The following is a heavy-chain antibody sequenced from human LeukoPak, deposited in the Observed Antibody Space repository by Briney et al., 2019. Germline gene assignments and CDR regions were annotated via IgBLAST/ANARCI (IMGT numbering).Heavy chain of an antibody. Sequence: GGSLRLSCVASAFTFSNAWMSWVRQAPGKGLEWASGISPGGGPTYYADSVKGRFTISRDDSKNTLYLQMNNLRAEDTAVYYCAKDGAWLRFDDWGQGILVTVSS. J-gene: IGHJ4*02. CDR3: AKDGAWLRFDD. CDR1: AFTFSNAW. D-gene: IGHD5-12*01. V-gene: IGHV3-23*01. CDR2: ISPGGGPT.